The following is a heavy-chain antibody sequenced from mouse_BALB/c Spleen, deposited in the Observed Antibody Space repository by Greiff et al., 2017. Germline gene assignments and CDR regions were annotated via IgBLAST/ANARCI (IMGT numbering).Heavy chain of an antibody. V-gene: IGHV5-6*01. CDR3: ARYYGSSYGFAY. Sequence: EVQLQQSGGDLVKPGGSLKLSCAASGFTFSSYGMSWVRQTPDKRLEWVATISSGGSYTYYPDSVKGRFTISRDNAKNTLYLQMSSLKSEDTAMYYCARYYGSSYGFAYWGQGTLVTVSA. J-gene: IGHJ3*01. CDR1: GFTFSSYG. D-gene: IGHD1-1*01. CDR2: ISSGGSYT.